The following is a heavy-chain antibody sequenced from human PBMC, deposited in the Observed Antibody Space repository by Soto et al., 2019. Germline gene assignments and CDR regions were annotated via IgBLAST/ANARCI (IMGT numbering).Heavy chain of an antibody. CDR3: ARHLSGDYPNSNWFDP. J-gene: IGHJ5*02. D-gene: IGHD4-17*01. CDR1: GDSIDNTVFF. Sequence: SETLSLTCSVSGDSIDNTVFFWNWIRQHPEKGLEWIGYISSSEKTYYNPSLKSRVTMSLDTSRNQFSLNLTSVTAADTAVYFCARHLSGDYPNSNWFDPWGQGTLVTVSS. V-gene: IGHV4-31*03. CDR2: ISSSEKT.